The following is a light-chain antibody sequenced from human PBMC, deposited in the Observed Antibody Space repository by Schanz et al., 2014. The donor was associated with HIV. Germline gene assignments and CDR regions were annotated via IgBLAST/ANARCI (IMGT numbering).Light chain of an antibody. V-gene: IGLV1-40*01. CDR3: GSWDDSLNGWV. CDR1: SSNIGSVYD. Sequence: QSVLTQPPSVSGAPGQRVTISCTGSSSNIGSVYDVHWYQQLPGTAPKHLIFANSDRPSGVPDRFSGSKSGTSASLAISGLRSEDEADYYCGSWDDSLNGWVFGGGTKLTVL. J-gene: IGLJ2*01. CDR2: ANS.